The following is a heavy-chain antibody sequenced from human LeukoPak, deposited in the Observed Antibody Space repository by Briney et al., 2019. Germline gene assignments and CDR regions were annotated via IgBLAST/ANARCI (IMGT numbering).Heavy chain of an antibody. J-gene: IGHJ6*03. CDR2: ISYDGSNK. V-gene: IGHV3-30*04. CDR3: ARDYYDSSGYHSYYYYYYMDV. D-gene: IGHD3-22*01. Sequence: PGGSLRLSCAASGFTFSSYAMHWVRQAPGKGLEWVAVISYDGSNKYYADSVKGRFTISRDNSKNTLYLQMNSLRAEDTAVYYCARDYYDSSGYHSYYYYYYMDVWGKGTTVTVSS. CDR1: GFTFSSYA.